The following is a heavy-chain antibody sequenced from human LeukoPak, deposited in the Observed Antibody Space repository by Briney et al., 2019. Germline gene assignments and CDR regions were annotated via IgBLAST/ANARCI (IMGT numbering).Heavy chain of an antibody. Sequence: ASVKVSCKPSGYTFTGYYMHWVRQAPGQGLEWMGWINPNSGGTNYAQKFQGRVTMTRDTSISTAYMELSRLRSDDTAVYYCAKVQPGDIVVVPAAVNFDYWGQGTLVTVSS. CDR1: GYTFTGYY. D-gene: IGHD2-2*01. CDR3: AKVQPGDIVVVPAAVNFDY. CDR2: INPNSGGT. V-gene: IGHV1-2*02. J-gene: IGHJ4*02.